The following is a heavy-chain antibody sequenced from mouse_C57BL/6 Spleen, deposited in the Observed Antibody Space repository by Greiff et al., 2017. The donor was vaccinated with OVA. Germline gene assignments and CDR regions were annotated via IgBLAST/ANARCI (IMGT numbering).Heavy chain of an antibody. CDR1: GFTFSSYG. V-gene: IGHV5-6*01. CDR3: ARPYYYGSSFDY. CDR2: ISSGGSYT. J-gene: IGHJ2*01. Sequence: VQLKESGGDLVKPGGSLKLSCAASGFTFSSYGMSWVRQTPDKRLEWVATISSGGSYTYYPDSVKGRFTISRDNAKNTLYLQMSSLKSEGTAMYYWARPYYYGSSFDYWGQGTTLTVSS. D-gene: IGHD1-1*01.